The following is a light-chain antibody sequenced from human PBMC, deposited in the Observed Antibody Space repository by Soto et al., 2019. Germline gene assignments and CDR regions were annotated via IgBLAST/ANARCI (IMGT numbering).Light chain of an antibody. CDR2: DVS. V-gene: IGLV2-14*01. CDR3: SSYTSSSKGV. CDR1: SSDVGGYNY. Sequence: QSVLNQPASVSGSPGQSITISCTGTSSDVGGYNYVSWYQQHPGKAPKLMIYDVSNRPSGVSNRFSGPKSGNTASLTISGLQAEDEADYYCSSYTSSSKGVFGTGTKVTVL. J-gene: IGLJ1*01.